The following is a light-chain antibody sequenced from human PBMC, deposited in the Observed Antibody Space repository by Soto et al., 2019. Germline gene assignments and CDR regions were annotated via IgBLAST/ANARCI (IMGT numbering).Light chain of an antibody. V-gene: IGKV1D-12*01. J-gene: IGKJ5*01. CDR3: QQAKNFPDS. Sequence: DIQMTQSPSSVSAPVGDRVTITCRASQDIGSWFAWYQQKPGKVPKLLIYAASILQSGVPSRFSGSGSGTDFTLTINNLQHEDFATYYCQQAKNFPDSFGQGTRLENK. CDR2: AAS. CDR1: QDIGSW.